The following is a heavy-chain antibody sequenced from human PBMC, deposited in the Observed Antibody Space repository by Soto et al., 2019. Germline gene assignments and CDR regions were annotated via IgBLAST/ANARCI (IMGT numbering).Heavy chain of an antibody. CDR2: ISAYNGNT. Sequence: GASVKVSCKASGYTFTSYGISWVRQAPGQGLEWMGWISAYNGNTNYAQKLQGRVTMTTDTSTSTAYMELRSLRSDDTAVYYCARDITALNIVGATHAYYWGQGTLVTVSS. D-gene: IGHD1-26*01. CDR3: ARDITALNIVGATHAYY. V-gene: IGHV1-18*04. CDR1: GYTFTSYG. J-gene: IGHJ4*02.